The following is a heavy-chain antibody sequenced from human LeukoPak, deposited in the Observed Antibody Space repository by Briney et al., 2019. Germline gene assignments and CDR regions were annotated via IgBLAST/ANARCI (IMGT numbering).Heavy chain of an antibody. V-gene: IGHV1-69*04. CDR3: ASSYYYGSGSYYPAAFDI. CDR1: GGTFSSYA. D-gene: IGHD3-10*01. Sequence: ASVKVSCKASGGTFSSYAISWVRQAPGQGLEWVGRIIPILGIANYAQKFQGRVTITADKSTSTAYMELSSLRSEDTAVYYCASSYYYGSGSYYPAAFDIWGQGTMVTVSS. CDR2: IIPILGIA. J-gene: IGHJ3*02.